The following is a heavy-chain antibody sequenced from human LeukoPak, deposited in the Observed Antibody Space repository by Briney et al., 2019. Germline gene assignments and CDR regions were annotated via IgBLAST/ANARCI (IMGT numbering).Heavy chain of an antibody. CDR2: IWYDGSNK. CDR3: ATNYGSGNTDHYFDY. V-gene: IGHV3-33*01. D-gene: IGHD3-10*01. J-gene: IGHJ4*02. Sequence: GGSLRLSCAASGFTFSSYGMHWVRQAPGKGLEWVAVIWYDGSNKYYADSVKGRFTVSRDNSKNTLFLQMNSLRPEDTAVYYCATNYGSGNTDHYFDYWGQGTLVTVSS. CDR1: GFTFSSYG.